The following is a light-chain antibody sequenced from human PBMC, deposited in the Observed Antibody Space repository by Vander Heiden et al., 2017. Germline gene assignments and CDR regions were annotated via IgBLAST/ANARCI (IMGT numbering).Light chain of an antibody. V-gene: IGLV2-14*03. CDR1: SSGVGGYDS. CDR3: SSYTTTGTRL. CDR2: DVT. Sequence: QSALTQPASVSGSLGKSITISCAGTSSGVGGYDSVYWYQQHPGKAPKLMIYDVTYRPSGVSIRFSGSKSGNTASLTISGLQAEDESDYYCSSYTTTGTRLFGTGTKVTVL. J-gene: IGLJ1*01.